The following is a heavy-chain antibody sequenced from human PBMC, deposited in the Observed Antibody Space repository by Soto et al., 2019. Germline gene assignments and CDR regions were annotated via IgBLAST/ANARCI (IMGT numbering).Heavy chain of an antibody. D-gene: IGHD2-2*01. V-gene: IGHV1-2*02. CDR1: GYTSTGYY. CDR2: INPNSGGT. J-gene: IGHJ6*02. CDR3: AVVVPAAIPGGDYYYYGMDV. Sequence: ASVKVSCKASGYTSTGYYMHWVRQAPGQGLEWMGWINPNSGGTNYAQKFQGRVTMTRDTSISTAYMELSRLRSDDTAVYYCAVVVPAAIPGGDYYYYGMDVWGQGTTVTVSS.